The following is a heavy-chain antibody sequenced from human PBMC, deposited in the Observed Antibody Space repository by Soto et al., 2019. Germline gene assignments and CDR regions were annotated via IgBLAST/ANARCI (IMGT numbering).Heavy chain of an antibody. J-gene: IGHJ4*02. CDR1: GASIITDNYF. CDR3: ARRRASDYGGNHHPYYFDR. CDR2: ISYSGRT. Sequence: SETLSLTCTVSGASIITDNYFWVWIRQSPRRGLEFIGSISYSGRTYDNPSLQSRVTMSIDASKNQFSLKLTSVTTADTAVYYCARRRASDYGGNHHPYYFDRWGQGALVTVSS. V-gene: IGHV4-39*01. D-gene: IGHD4-17*01.